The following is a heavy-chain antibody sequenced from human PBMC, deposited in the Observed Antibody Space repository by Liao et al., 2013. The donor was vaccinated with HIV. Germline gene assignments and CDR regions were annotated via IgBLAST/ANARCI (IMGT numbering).Heavy chain of an antibody. D-gene: IGHD6-19*01. Sequence: QVQLQESGPGLVKPSETLSLTCTVSGGSFGFSSYFWSWVRQPPGKTLEWLGYIFSSGRADYNPSLKSRVTMSVDTSKNQFSLRLTSVTGADTAVYYCARGTGADWGQGILVTVSS. CDR3: ARGTGAD. CDR1: GGSFGFSSYF. J-gene: IGHJ4*02. CDR2: IFSSGRA. V-gene: IGHV4-61*01.